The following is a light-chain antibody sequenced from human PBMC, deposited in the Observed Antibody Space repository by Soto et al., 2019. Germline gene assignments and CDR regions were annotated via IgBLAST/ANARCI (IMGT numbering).Light chain of an antibody. CDR2: EVS. J-gene: IGKJ1*01. CDR1: ESLEYSDGVAY. Sequence: DFVMTPSPLSLPVTLGQPATISCSSTESLEYSDGVAYLRWYQQRPGQSPRRLTYEVSYRDSGVPDRCSGGGSGTDFTLRISRVEAGDVGMYYCFQGTAWPGTFGQGTKGEIK. CDR3: FQGTAWPGT. V-gene: IGKV2-30*01.